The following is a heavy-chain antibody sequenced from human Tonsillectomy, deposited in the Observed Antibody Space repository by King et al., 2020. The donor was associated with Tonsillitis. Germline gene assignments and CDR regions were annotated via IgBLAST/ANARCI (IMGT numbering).Heavy chain of an antibody. CDR1: GFTFSRYD. Sequence: VQLVESGGGVVQPGRSLRLSCAASGFTFSRYDMHWVRQAPGKGLEWLAVISYDGDNKYYADSVKGRFTISRDNSNNTLYVQMNSLRAEDTAVYYCARSSSSLGYYFDYWGQGTLVTVSS. V-gene: IGHV3-30*03. D-gene: IGHD6-6*01. CDR3: ARSSSSLGYYFDY. CDR2: ISYDGDNK. J-gene: IGHJ4*02.